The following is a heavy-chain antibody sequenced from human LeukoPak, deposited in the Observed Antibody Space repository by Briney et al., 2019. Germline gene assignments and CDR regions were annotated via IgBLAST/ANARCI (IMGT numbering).Heavy chain of an antibody. Sequence: GSLRLSCSASGXTVSNNFMSWARQAPGKGLEWVSIIYTGGTTYYGDSVKGRFTISRDNSKNTLYLQMNSLRADDTAVYYCATRARPGYYYGMDVWGQGTTVTVSS. CDR3: ATRARPGYYYGMDV. J-gene: IGHJ6*02. CDR2: IYTGGTT. D-gene: IGHD6-6*01. V-gene: IGHV3-66*01. CDR1: GXTVSNNF.